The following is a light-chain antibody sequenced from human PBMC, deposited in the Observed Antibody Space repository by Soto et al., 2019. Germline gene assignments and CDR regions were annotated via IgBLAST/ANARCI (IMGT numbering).Light chain of an antibody. CDR2: GSS. CDR3: QQYGSSPPYT. CDR1: QSVSNSY. V-gene: IGKV3-20*01. Sequence: EVVLTQSPGTLSLSPGERATLSCRASQSVSNSYLAWYQQKPGQSPKLLIFGSSDRATGIPDRFSGSGSGTDFTLTISSLEPDDFAVYYCQQYGSSPPYTFGQGTKLEIK. J-gene: IGKJ2*01.